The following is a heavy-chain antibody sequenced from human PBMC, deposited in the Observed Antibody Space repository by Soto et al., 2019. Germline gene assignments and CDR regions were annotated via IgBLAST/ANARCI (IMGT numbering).Heavy chain of an antibody. D-gene: IGHD3-9*01. CDR2: IYYSGST. J-gene: IGHJ6*03. CDR3: ARLDYDILTCYNLVYYHYYMYV. V-gene: IGHV4-39*01. CDR1: GGSISSSSYY. Sequence: PSETLSLTCTVSGGSISSSSYYWGWIRQPPGKGLEWIGSIYYSGSTYYNPSLKSRVTISVDTSKNQFSLKLSSVTAADTAVYYCARLDYDILTCYNLVYYHYYMYVWGKGTTVPVSS.